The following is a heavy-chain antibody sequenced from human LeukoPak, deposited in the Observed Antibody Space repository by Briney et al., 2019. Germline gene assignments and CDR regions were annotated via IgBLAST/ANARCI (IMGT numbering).Heavy chain of an antibody. D-gene: IGHD1-26*01. J-gene: IGHJ6*03. Sequence: GGSLRLSCAASGFTFSSCSMNWVRQAPGKGLEWVSSITSSGTYIFYADSVKGRFTISRDNAKNSLYLQMNSLGPEDTAVYYCARDPYSGNYGNYYYYYMDVWGKGTTVTISS. CDR1: GFTFSSCS. V-gene: IGHV3-21*01. CDR3: ARDPYSGNYGNYYYYYMDV. CDR2: ITSSGTYI.